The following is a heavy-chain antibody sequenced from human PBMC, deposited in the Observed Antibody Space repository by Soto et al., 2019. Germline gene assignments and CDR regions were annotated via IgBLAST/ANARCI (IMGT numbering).Heavy chain of an antibody. D-gene: IGHD2-21*02. V-gene: IGHV1-3*01. CDR1: GYTFTSYA. CDR3: ARSIVVVTAADY. CDR2: INAGNGKT. Sequence: QVQLVQSGAEVKKPGASVKVSCKASGYTFTSYAMHWVRQAPGQRLEWMGGINAGNGKTKYSQKFQGRVTITRDTSASTAYMELSSLRAEDTAVYYCARSIVVVTAADYWGQGTLVTVSS. J-gene: IGHJ4*02.